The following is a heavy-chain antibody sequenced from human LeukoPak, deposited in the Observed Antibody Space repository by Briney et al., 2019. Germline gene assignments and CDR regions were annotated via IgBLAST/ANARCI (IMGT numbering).Heavy chain of an antibody. Sequence: SETLSLTCTVSGGSISSYYWSWIRQPPGKGLEWIGYIYYSGSTNYNPSLKSRVTISVDTSKNQFSLKLSSVTAADTAVYYCARDRWQFYYYYGMDVWGQGTTVTVSS. CDR3: ARDRWQFYYYYGMDV. V-gene: IGHV4-59*01. D-gene: IGHD4-23*01. J-gene: IGHJ6*02. CDR2: IYYSGST. CDR1: GGSISSYY.